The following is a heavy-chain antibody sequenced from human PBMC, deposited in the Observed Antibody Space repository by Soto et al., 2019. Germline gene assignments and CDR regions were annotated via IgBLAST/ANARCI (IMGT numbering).Heavy chain of an antibody. J-gene: IGHJ4*02. Sequence: QVQLVQSGAEVKKPGSSVKVSCKASADTFTDYTVTWVRQAPGEGLEWVGRVIPILGASNFAQKFQGRVTISADKSTDTAYMVLTGLTSEDTAVYYCARSRGSYYSNFESWGQGTLVTVSS. D-gene: IGHD3-10*01. V-gene: IGHV1-69*08. CDR1: ADTFTDYT. CDR2: VIPILGAS. CDR3: ARSRGSYYSNFES.